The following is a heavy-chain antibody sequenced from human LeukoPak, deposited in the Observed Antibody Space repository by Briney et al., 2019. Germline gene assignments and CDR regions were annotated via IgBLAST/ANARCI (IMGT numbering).Heavy chain of an antibody. CDR2: ISSSSSTI. CDR3: ARDEVIVTGPPYYYYMDV. Sequence: PGGSLRLSCAASGFTFSSYSMNWVRQAPGKGLEWVSYISSSSSTIYNANSVKGRFTISRDNAKNSLYLQMNSLRAEDTAVYYCARDEVIVTGPPYYYYMDVWGKGTTVTVSS. D-gene: IGHD3-9*01. J-gene: IGHJ6*03. V-gene: IGHV3-48*01. CDR1: GFTFSSYS.